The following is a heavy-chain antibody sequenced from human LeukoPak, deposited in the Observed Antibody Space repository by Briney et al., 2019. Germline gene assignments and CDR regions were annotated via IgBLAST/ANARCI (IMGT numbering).Heavy chain of an antibody. CDR1: GFIVSSDY. D-gene: IGHD4-11*01. J-gene: IGHJ5*02. V-gene: IGHV3-53*01. CDR3: ARDQSSTVTTFAGLTGKTENWFGP. Sequence: PGGSLRLSCAASGFIVSSDYMSWVRQAAGKGLEWATVIYSGGSTYYADSVKGRFTISRDNSKNTLYLQMNSLRAEDTAVYYCARDQSSTVTTFAGLTGKTENWFGPWGQGTLVTVSS. CDR2: IYSGGST.